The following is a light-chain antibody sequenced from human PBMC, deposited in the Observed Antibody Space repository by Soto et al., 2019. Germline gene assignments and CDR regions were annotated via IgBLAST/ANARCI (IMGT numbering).Light chain of an antibody. CDR2: GAS. V-gene: IGKV3-20*01. Sequence: QCRRILNLYPGERATLYCRASQSVSSSYLAWYQQKPGQAPRLLIYGASSRATGIPDRFSGSGSGTDFTLTISRLEPEDFAVYYCAQYGGPFRVFGPPTKVDI. CDR3: AQYGGPFRV. CDR1: QSVSSSY. J-gene: IGKJ3*01.